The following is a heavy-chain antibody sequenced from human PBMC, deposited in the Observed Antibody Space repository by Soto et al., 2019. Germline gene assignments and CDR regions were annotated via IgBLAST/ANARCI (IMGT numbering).Heavy chain of an antibody. J-gene: IGHJ6*03. Sequence: PSETLSLTCTVSGGSISSYYWSWIRQPPGKGLVWIVYIYYSGSIYYNPSLKSRVTISVDTSKNLFFLKLSSVTAADTAVYYCASTRGRIHKRMDYYYYMDVWGKGTTVTVSS. V-gene: IGHV4-59*01. CDR1: GGSISSYY. CDR3: ASTRGRIHKRMDYYYYMDV. D-gene: IGHD1-1*01. CDR2: IYYSGSI.